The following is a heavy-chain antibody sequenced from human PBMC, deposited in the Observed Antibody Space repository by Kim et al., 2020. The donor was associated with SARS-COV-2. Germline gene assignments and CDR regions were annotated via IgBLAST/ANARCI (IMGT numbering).Heavy chain of an antibody. CDR2: ISDNGAST. D-gene: IGHD3-10*01. J-gene: IGHJ4*02. V-gene: IGHV3-23*01. CDR3: AKYSGSSVHFDL. CDR1: GFTFSAFA. Sequence: GGSLRLSCAASGFTFSAFAMSWVRQAPGKGLEWVASISDNGASTYYADSVKGRFTISRDTSRNTLHLQMNILNAEDTARYYCAKYSGSSVHFDLWGQGTLVTVSS.